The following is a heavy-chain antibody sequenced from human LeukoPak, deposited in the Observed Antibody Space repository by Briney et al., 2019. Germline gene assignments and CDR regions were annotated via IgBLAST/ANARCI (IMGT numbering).Heavy chain of an antibody. CDR1: GGSISTYY. CDR2: IYYTGST. Sequence: SETLSLTCTLSGGSISTYYWSWVRQPPGKGLEWIGYIYYTGSTDYNPSLKSRVTMSVDTSKNQFSLKLSSVTAADTAVYYCARSTMVRGVITNDAFDIWGQGTMVTVSS. CDR3: ARSTMVRGVITNDAFDI. D-gene: IGHD3-10*01. J-gene: IGHJ3*02. V-gene: IGHV4-59*01.